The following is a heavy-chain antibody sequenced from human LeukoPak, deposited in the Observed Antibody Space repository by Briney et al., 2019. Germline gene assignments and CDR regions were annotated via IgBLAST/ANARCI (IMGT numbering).Heavy chain of an antibody. V-gene: IGHV3-7*04. Sequence: GGSLRLSCAASGFAFSDFSMNWVRLAPGRGLTWVASVKQDRGEKYYVDSVKGRFTISGDNAKNSLYLQMNSLRAEDTAVYYCARWRGSGKYFDSWGQGTLATVSS. CDR3: ARWRGSGKYFDS. D-gene: IGHD3-10*01. CDR2: VKQDRGEK. J-gene: IGHJ4*02. CDR1: GFAFSDFS.